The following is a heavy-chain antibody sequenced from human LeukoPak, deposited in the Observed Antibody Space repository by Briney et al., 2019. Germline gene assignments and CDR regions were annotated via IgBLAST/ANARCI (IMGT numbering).Heavy chain of an antibody. CDR2: ISSSGSTI. D-gene: IGHD1-7*01. CDR3: ARAGRNYWYYFDY. J-gene: IGHJ4*02. CDR1: RFTFSDYY. V-gene: IGHV3-11*01. Sequence: PGGSLRLSCAASRFTFSDYYMSWIRQAPGKGLEWVSYISSSGSTIYYADSVKGRFTISRDNAKNSLYLQMNSLRAEDTAVYYRARAGRNYWYYFDYWGQGTLVTVSS.